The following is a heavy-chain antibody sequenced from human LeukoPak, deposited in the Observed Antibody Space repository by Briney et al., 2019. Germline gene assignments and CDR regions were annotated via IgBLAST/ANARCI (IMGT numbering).Heavy chain of an antibody. J-gene: IGHJ6*02. CDR2: INPNSGGT. V-gene: IGHV1-2*02. CDR3: ARESGVYYGMDV. D-gene: IGHD2-8*01. Sequence: ASVKVSCTASGYTFTVYYMHWVRQAPGQGLEWMGWINPNSGGTNYAQKFQGRVTMTRDTSISTAYMELSRLRSDDTAVYYCARESGVYYGMDVWGQGTTVTVSS. CDR1: GYTFTVYY.